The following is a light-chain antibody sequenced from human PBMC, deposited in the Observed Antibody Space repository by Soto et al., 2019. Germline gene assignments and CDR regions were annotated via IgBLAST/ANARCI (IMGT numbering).Light chain of an antibody. Sequence: QSALIQPASVSGSPGQSITISCTGTSSDVGGSNYVSWYQHHPHRAPKLLIYEVNYRPSGVSNRFSGSKSGNMASLTISGLQAEDEADYYCSSYTSSNTLEVFGIGTKVTVL. J-gene: IGLJ1*01. CDR2: EVN. CDR3: SSYTSSNTLEV. V-gene: IGLV2-14*01. CDR1: SSDVGGSNY.